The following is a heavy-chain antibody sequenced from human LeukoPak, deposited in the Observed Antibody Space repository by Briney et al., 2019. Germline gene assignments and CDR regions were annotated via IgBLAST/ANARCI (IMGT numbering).Heavy chain of an antibody. Sequence: ASVKVSCKTSGYTFTSYDINWVRQATGQGLEWMGWMNPNSGNTGYAQKFRGRVTMTRNTSISTAYMELSSLRSEDTAVYYCARVLLRSGYYKTWGQGTLVTVSS. CDR1: GYTFTSYD. V-gene: IGHV1-8*01. CDR3: ARVLLRSGYYKT. D-gene: IGHD3-3*01. CDR2: MNPNSGNT. J-gene: IGHJ5*02.